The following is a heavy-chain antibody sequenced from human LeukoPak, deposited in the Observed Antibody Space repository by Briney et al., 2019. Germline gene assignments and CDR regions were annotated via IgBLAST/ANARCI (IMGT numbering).Heavy chain of an antibody. CDR1: GYTFTSYG. J-gene: IGHJ4*02. CDR3: ARGSGSTIVASYYYDSSGSDY. Sequence: ASVKVSCKASGYTFTSYGISWVRQAPGQGLEWMGWISAYNGNTNYAQKLQGRVTMTTDTSTSTAYMELRSLGSDDTAVYYCARGSGSTIVASYYYDSSGSDYWGQGTLVTVSS. V-gene: IGHV1-18*01. CDR2: ISAYNGNT. D-gene: IGHD3-22*01.